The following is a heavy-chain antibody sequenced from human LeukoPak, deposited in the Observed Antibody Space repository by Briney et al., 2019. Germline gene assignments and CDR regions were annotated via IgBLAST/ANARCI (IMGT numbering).Heavy chain of an antibody. Sequence: PSETLSLTCTVSGGSISDYYWSWIRQPPGKGLEWIGYIYYSGSTTYTPSLKSRVTISVDTTKNQFSLKLRSVTAADTAIYYCARGDFCSSSSCYLRPMDVWGKGTTVTVSS. CDR1: GGSISDYY. J-gene: IGHJ6*03. CDR3: ARGDFCSSSSCYLRPMDV. D-gene: IGHD2-2*01. V-gene: IGHV4-59*01. CDR2: IYYSGST.